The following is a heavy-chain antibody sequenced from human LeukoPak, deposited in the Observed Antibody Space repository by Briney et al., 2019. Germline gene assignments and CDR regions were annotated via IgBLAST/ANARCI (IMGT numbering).Heavy chain of an antibody. CDR3: ARVSAHGICDS. CDR2: IYHSGRA. Sequence: PSETLSLTCTVSGYSITSGYYWAWIRQPPGKGLEWIGNIYHSGRAFYKSSLESRVTMSVETSKNQFSLNLTSVTAADTAVYFCARVSAHGICDSWGRGTLVTVSS. D-gene: IGHD3-3*01. CDR1: GYSITSGYY. V-gene: IGHV4-38-2*02. J-gene: IGHJ4*02.